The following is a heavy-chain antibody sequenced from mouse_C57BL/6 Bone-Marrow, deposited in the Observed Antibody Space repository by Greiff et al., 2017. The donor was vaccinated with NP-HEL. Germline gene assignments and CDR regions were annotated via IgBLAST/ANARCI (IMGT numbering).Heavy chain of an antibody. CDR2: IDPENGDT. D-gene: IGHD2-4*01. J-gene: IGHJ3*01. Sequence: VQLQQSGAELVRPGASVKLSCTSSGFNIKDDYMHWVKQRPEQGLEWIGWIDPENGDTEYASKFQGKATITADTSSNTAYLQLSSLTSEDTAVYYCTTDDYDPSWVAYWGQGTLVTVSA. CDR1: GFNIKDDY. CDR3: TTDDYDPSWVAY. V-gene: IGHV14-4*01.